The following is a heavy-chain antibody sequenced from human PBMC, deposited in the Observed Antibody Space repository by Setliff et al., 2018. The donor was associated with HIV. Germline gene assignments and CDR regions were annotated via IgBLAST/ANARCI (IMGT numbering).Heavy chain of an antibody. D-gene: IGHD6-13*01. CDR2: IYYGGTT. V-gene: IGHV4-39*01. CDR3: ARLRAAGTVHYFDP. CDR1: GGSIRSIDYF. Sequence: SETLSLTCTVSGGSIRSIDYFWGWIRQPPGKGLGWLGNIGNIYYGGTTYYNPSLEGRITISVFTSSQQLSLTLTSVTPADTAVYYCARLRAAGTVHYFDPWGQGTQVTVSS. J-gene: IGHJ5*02.